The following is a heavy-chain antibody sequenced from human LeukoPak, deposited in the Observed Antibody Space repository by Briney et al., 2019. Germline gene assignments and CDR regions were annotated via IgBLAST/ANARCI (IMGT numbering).Heavy chain of an antibody. V-gene: IGHV3-23*01. D-gene: IGHD6-19*01. CDR1: GFTFSSYA. J-gene: IGHJ6*02. CDR3: AKDLAAGSGWYRSTTQKRNGPGLTYYYGMDV. CDR2: ISGSTDDT. Sequence: GGSLRLSCSASGFTFSSYAMTWVRQAPGKGLEWVSAISGSTDDTYYAGSVKGRFTISRDNSKNTLFLQMNSLRAEDTAVYYCAKDLAAGSGWYRSTTQKRNGPGLTYYYGMDVWGQGTTVTVSS.